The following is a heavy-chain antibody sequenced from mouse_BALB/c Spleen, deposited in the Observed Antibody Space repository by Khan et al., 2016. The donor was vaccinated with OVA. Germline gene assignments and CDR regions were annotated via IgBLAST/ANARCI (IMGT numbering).Heavy chain of an antibody. D-gene: IGHD1-1*01. CDR1: GYSFTDYN. J-gene: IGHJ2*01. CDR2: IDPYNGGT. CDR3: ARTDYYGSSYSFDY. Sequence: VQLQQSGPELVKPRASVKVSCKASGYSFTDYNMFWVKQSHGKSLEWIGYIDPYNGGTSYNQKFKGKATLTVDKSSSTAFMHLSSLTSEDSAVFYCARTDYYGSSYSFDYWGQGTTLTVSS. V-gene: IGHV1S135*01.